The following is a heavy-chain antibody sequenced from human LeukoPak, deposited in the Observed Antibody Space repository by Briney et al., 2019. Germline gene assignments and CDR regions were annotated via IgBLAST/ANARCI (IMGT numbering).Heavy chain of an antibody. CDR1: GGSISSYY. J-gene: IGHJ6*02. D-gene: IGHD3-3*01. CDR2: IYYSGSP. Sequence: SETLSLTCTVSGGSISSYYWSWIRQPPGKGLEWIGYIYYSGSPNYNPSLKSRVTISVDTSKNQFSLKLSSVTAADTAVYYCARAGRITIFGVVRSGYYYGMDVWGQGTTVTVSS. CDR3: ARAGRITIFGVVRSGYYYGMDV. V-gene: IGHV4-59*01.